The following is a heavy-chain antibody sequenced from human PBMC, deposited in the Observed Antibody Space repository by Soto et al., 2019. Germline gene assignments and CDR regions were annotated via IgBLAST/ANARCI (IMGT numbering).Heavy chain of an antibody. CDR3: ARAVTWGLDV. CDR2: ISRSSTGI. V-gene: IGHV3-48*02. D-gene: IGHD3-10*01. Sequence: EVQLVESGGGLVQPGGSLRLSCAASGFTFSLYSMSWVRQAPGKGLEWVSYISRSSTGIHYADSVKGRFTISRDDATNSMHLQINSLRDGDTAVYYCARAVTWGLDVWGQWTTVSISS. J-gene: IGHJ6*02. CDR1: GFTFSLYS.